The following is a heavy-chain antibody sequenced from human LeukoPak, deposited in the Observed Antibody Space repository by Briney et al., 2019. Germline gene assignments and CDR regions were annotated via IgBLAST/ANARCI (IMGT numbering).Heavy chain of an antibody. V-gene: IGHV3-23*01. J-gene: IGHJ6*02. D-gene: IGHD4-17*01. CDR3: AKPTTVTADYYYGADV. CDR2: ISGNDGST. Sequence: GGSLRLSCAASGFTFSNYAMSWVRQAPGKGLEWVSGISGNDGSTYYADSLKGRFTISRDNSKNTLYLQMNSLRAEDTAVHYCAKPTTVTADYYYGADVWGQGTTVTVSS. CDR1: GFTFSNYA.